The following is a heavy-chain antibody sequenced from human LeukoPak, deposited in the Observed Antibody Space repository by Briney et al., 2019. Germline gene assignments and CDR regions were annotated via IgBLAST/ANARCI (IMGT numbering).Heavy chain of an antibody. CDR1: GGSISSSSYY. D-gene: IGHD3-22*01. V-gene: IGHV4-39*07. CDR2: INYSGNT. J-gene: IGHJ6*03. Sequence: SETLSLTCTVSGGSISSSSYYWGWIRQPPGKGLQWIGSINYSGNTYYNPSLKSRVTISVDTSKNQFSLKLSSVTAADTAVYYCARLRGLNYYDSSGYGSYYYMDVWGKGTTVTISS. CDR3: ARLRGLNYYDSSGYGSYYYMDV.